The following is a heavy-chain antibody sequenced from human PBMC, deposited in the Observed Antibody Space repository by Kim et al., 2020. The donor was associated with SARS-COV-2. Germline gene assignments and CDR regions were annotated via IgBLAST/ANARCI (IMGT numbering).Heavy chain of an antibody. J-gene: IGHJ4*02. CDR2: IYLDYDK. V-gene: IGHV2-5*02. CDR1: GFSLNTSGVG. Sequence: SGPTLVNPTQTLTLTCTFSGFSLNTSGVGVGWIRQPPGKALEWLALIYLDYDKRYSPSLRSRLTITKDTSKNQVCLTLTNMDPVDTATYYCAHRPAAGRVDSWGQGTLVTVSS. D-gene: IGHD6-13*01. CDR3: AHRPAAGRVDS.